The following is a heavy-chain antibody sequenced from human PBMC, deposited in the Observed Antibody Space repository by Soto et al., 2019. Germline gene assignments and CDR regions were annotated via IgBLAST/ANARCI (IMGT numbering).Heavy chain of an antibody. Sequence: SETLSLTCTVSGGSISSGDYYWSWIRQPPGKGLEWIGYIYYSGSTYYNPSLKSRVTISVDTSKNQFSLKLSSVTAADTAVYYCAREARRGIAAGSSPINWFDPWGQGTLVTVSS. CDR1: GGSISSGDYY. V-gene: IGHV4-30-4*01. D-gene: IGHD6-25*01. CDR3: AREARRGIAAGSSPINWFDP. J-gene: IGHJ5*02. CDR2: IYYSGST.